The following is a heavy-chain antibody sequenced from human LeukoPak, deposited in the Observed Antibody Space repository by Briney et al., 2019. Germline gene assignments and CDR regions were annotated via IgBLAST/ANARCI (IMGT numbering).Heavy chain of an antibody. J-gene: IGHJ4*02. V-gene: IGHV3-7*01. D-gene: IGHD3-10*01. CDR3: VRITMVRGARKDDY. CDR1: GFTFSNYG. Sequence: PGGSLRLSCAASGFTFSNYGMRWVRQLPGKGLEWVGNIKQDGSEKYYVDSVKGRFTLSRDNAKNSLYLQMDSLRAEDTAMYYCVRITMVRGARKDDYWGQGTLVTVSS. CDR2: IKQDGSEK.